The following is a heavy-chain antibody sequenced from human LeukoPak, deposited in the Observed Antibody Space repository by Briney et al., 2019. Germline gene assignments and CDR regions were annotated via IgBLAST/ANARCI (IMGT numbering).Heavy chain of an antibody. CDR2: IKGDGSRK. V-gene: IGHV3-7*01. J-gene: IGHJ3*02. CDR1: GITFTDYW. D-gene: IGHD3-22*01. CDR3: ARDANYHDGSNYYDVLDI. Sequence: VQPGGSLRLSCAASGITFTDYWMAWVRQLPREGLGWVANIKGDGSRKYYLDSVKGRNTISRDNARNSVNLEMSSLRADDTAMYYCARDANYHDGSNYYDVLDIWGQGTMVTVPS.